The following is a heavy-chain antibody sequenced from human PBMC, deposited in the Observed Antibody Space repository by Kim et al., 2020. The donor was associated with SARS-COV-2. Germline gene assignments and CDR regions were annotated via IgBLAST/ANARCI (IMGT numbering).Heavy chain of an antibody. CDR3: AKEGLRLIYPTSD. Sequence: GGSLRLSCAASGFTFNNYPMNWVRQGPGRGLEWVSSISGSGGSSYYSDSVKGRFTISRDNSKNTLYLQMNSLRAEDTAVYYCAKEGLRLIYPTSDWGQRTLVTVSS. D-gene: IGHD5-12*01. J-gene: IGHJ4*02. V-gene: IGHV3-23*01. CDR2: ISGSGGSS. CDR1: GFTFNNYP.